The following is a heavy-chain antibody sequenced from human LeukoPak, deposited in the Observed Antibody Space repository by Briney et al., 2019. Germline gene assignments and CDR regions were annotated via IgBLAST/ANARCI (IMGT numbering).Heavy chain of an antibody. CDR3: ARDGTDEQWLATDY. D-gene: IGHD6-19*01. CDR1: GGSISSSSYY. CDR2: IYYSGST. J-gene: IGHJ4*02. Sequence: SETLSLTCTVSGGSISSSSYYWGWIRQPPGKGLEWIGSIYYSGSTNYNPSLKSRVTISVDTSKNQFSLKLSSVTAADTAVYYCARDGTDEQWLATDYWGQGTLVTVSS. V-gene: IGHV4-39*07.